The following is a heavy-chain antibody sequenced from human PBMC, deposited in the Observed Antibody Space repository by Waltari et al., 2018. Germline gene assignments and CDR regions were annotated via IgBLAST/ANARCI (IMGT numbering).Heavy chain of an antibody. CDR3: ASTGYCSGGSCYGARYYYGMDV. Sequence: PGESLKISCKGSGYSFTSYWIGWVRQMPGKGLEWMGIIYPGDSDTRYSPSFQGQVTISADKSISTAYLQWSSLKASDTAMYYCASTGYCSGGSCYGARYYYGMDVWGQGTTVTVSS. V-gene: IGHV5-51*03. J-gene: IGHJ6*02. CDR1: GYSFTSYW. D-gene: IGHD2-15*01. CDR2: IYPGDSDT.